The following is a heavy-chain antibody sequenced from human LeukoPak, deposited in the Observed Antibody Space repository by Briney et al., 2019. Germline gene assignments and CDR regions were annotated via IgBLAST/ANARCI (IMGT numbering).Heavy chain of an antibody. CDR1: GGSISSDY. CDR3: ARGFYSPHH. CDR2: IYYSGST. D-gene: IGHD4-11*01. Sequence: SETLSLTCTVSGGSISSDYWSWIRQSPREGLEWIGYIYYSGSTYYNPSLKSRVTISVDTSKNQFSLKLTSVTAADTAVYYCARGFYSPHHWGQGTLVTVSS. J-gene: IGHJ5*02. V-gene: IGHV4-59*01.